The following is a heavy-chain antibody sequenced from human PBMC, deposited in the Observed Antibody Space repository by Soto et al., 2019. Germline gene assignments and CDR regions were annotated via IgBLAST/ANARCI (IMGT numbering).Heavy chain of an antibody. CDR3: ARDPAP. Sequence: PSETLSLTCTVSGGSISRCGYYWSWIRQNPGKGLEWTGYTYNSVSTYYNPSLKSRVTISVDTSKNQFSLKLTSVTAADTAVYYCARDPAPWGQGTLVTVSS. J-gene: IGHJ5*02. V-gene: IGHV4-31*03. CDR1: GGSISRCGYY. CDR2: TYNSVST.